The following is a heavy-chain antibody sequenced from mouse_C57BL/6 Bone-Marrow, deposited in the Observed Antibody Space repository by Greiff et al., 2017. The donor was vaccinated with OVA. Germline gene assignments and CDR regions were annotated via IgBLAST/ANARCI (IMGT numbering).Heavy chain of an antibody. CDR3: ARGGIYDYYAMDY. CDR1: GYTFTSYW. V-gene: IGHV1-52*01. Sequence: VQLQQSGAELVRPGSSVKLSCKASGYTFTSYWMHWVKQRPIQGLEWIGNIDPSDSETHYNQKFKDKATLTVDKSSSTAYMQLSSLTSEDSAVYYCARGGIYDYYAMDYWGQGTSVTVSS. J-gene: IGHJ4*01. CDR2: IDPSDSET. D-gene: IGHD2-3*01.